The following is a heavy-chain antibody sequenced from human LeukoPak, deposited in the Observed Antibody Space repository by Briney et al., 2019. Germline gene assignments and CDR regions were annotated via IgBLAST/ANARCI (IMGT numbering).Heavy chain of an antibody. J-gene: IGHJ5*02. D-gene: IGHD1-1*01. CDR3: ARDRDGKDL. V-gene: IGHV3-7*03. CDR1: GFTFRDFW. Sequence: GGSLRLSCAASGFTFRDFWMSWVRQAPGKGLEGVANIQQNGIEKYSEEGRFTISRDNVNSLLYLRINTLRADDTAMYYCARDRDGKDLWGQGTLVTVSS. CDR2: IQQNGIEK.